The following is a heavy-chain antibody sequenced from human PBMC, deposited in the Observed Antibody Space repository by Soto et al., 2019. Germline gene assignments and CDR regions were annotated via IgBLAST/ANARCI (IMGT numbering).Heavy chain of an antibody. CDR2: IYYSGST. CDR1: GDSINSGSVY. CDR3: ARDRGIAAAGAYYYYYGMDV. J-gene: IGHJ6*02. Sequence: SETLSLTCSVNGDSINSGSVYWSWIRQSPGKGLEYIGYIYYSGSTYYNPSLKSRVTISVDTSKNQFSLKLSSVTAADTAVHYCARDRGIAAAGAYYYYYGMDVWGQGTTVTVSS. D-gene: IGHD6-13*01. V-gene: IGHV4-31*03.